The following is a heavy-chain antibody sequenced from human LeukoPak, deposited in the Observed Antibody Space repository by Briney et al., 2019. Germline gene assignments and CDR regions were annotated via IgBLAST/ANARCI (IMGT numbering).Heavy chain of an antibody. D-gene: IGHD3/OR15-3a*01. V-gene: IGHV4-4*07. CDR2: VYSSGST. CDR3: ARVGSGYDFFDY. Sequence: SHTLSLTCVVSGGSISSFDWSWIRQPAGKGLEWLGRVYSSGSTKYNPSLEGRVTMSVDTSKNQFSLKLNFVTAADTAVYSCARVGSGYDFFDYWGQGTLVTVSS. CDR1: GGSISSFD. J-gene: IGHJ4*02.